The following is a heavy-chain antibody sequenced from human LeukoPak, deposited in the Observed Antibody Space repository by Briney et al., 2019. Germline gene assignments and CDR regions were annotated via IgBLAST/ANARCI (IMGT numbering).Heavy chain of an antibody. J-gene: IGHJ3*02. Sequence: SETLSLTCAVYGGSFSGYYWSWIRQPPGKGLEWIGEINHSGSTNYNPSLKSRVTISVDTSKNQFSLKLSSVTAADTAVYYCARHAPSEVVWFGELTSMCAFDIWGQGTMVTVSS. CDR1: GGSFSGYY. CDR3: ARHAPSEVVWFGELTSMCAFDI. CDR2: INHSGST. D-gene: IGHD3-10*01. V-gene: IGHV4-34*01.